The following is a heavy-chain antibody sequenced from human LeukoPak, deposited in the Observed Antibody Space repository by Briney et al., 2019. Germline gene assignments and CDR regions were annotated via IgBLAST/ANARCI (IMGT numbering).Heavy chain of an antibody. Sequence: SETLSLTCAVSGGPISSGGYPWSWIRQPPGKGLEWIGYIYHSGSTYYNPSLKSRVTISVDRSKNQLSLKLSSVTAADTAVYYCARGGDLAYFDYWGQGTLVTVSS. CDR3: ARGGDLAYFDY. CDR1: GGPISSGGYP. CDR2: IYHSGST. J-gene: IGHJ4*02. D-gene: IGHD3-16*01. V-gene: IGHV4-30-2*01.